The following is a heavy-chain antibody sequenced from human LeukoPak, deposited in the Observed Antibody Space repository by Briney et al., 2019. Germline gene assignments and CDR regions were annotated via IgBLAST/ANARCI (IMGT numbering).Heavy chain of an antibody. J-gene: IGHJ4*02. D-gene: IGHD3-22*01. CDR1: GFTFSNAW. CDR3: TTDALITMIVVTGPNYYFDY. Sequence: AGGSLRLSCAASGFTFSNAWMSWVRQAPGKGLEWVGRIKSKTDGGTTDYAAPVKGRFTISRDDSKNTLYLQMNSLKTEDTAVYYCTTDALITMIVVTGPNYYFDYWGQGTLVTVSS. CDR2: IKSKTDGGTT. V-gene: IGHV3-15*01.